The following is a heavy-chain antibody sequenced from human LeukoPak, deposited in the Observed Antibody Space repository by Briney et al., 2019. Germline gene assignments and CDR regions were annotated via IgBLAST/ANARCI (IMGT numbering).Heavy chain of an antibody. D-gene: IGHD3-22*01. V-gene: IGHV1-2*02. CDR3: AGYYDSSGTHYFDY. J-gene: IGHJ4*02. Sequence: ASVKVSRKASGYTFTGYYMHWVRQAPGQGLEWMGWINPNSSGTTYAQNFHGRVTTTRDKSLSTAYMQLSRPSSDDTAGYYCAGYYDSSGTHYFDYWGQGTLVTVS. CDR1: GYTFTGYY. CDR2: INPNSSGT.